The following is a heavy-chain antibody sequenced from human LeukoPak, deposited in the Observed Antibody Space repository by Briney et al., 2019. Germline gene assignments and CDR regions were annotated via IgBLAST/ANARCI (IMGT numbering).Heavy chain of an antibody. CDR2: IIPIFGTA. CDR1: GGTFSSYA. D-gene: IGHD4-17*01. Sequence: SVKVSCKASGGTFSSYAISWVRQAPGQGLEWMGGIIPIFGTANYAQKFQGRVTITADKSTSTAYMELSSLRSEDTAVYYCASWQMTTVTTLAFDIWGQGTMVTVTS. J-gene: IGHJ3*02. V-gene: IGHV1-69*06. CDR3: ASWQMTTVTTLAFDI.